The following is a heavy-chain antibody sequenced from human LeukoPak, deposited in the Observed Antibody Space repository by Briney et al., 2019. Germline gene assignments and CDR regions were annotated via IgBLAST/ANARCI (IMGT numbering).Heavy chain of an antibody. Sequence: GESLKISCKISGYRLTNNWIGWVRQVPGKGLEWMGLIYPGDSDTRYSPSFQGQVTFSVDASISTAYLQLSGLRASDTAMYYCARLDTAMAAVDYWGQGTLVTVSS. CDR3: ARLDTAMAAVDY. CDR2: IYPGDSDT. D-gene: IGHD5-18*01. CDR1: GYRLTNNW. J-gene: IGHJ4*02. V-gene: IGHV5-51*01.